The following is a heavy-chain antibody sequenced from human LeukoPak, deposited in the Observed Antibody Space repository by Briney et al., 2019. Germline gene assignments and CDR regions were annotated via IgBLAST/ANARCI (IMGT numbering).Heavy chain of an antibody. J-gene: IGHJ4*02. CDR1: GYTFTGYY. Sequence: ASVKVSCKASGYTFTGYYMHWVRQAPGQGLEWMGRINPNSGGTNYAQKFQGRVTMTRDTSISTAYMVLSRLRSDDTAVYYCARRGIAVAGTLPLIDYWGQGTLVTVSS. D-gene: IGHD6-19*01. V-gene: IGHV1-2*06. CDR3: ARRGIAVAGTLPLIDY. CDR2: INPNSGGT.